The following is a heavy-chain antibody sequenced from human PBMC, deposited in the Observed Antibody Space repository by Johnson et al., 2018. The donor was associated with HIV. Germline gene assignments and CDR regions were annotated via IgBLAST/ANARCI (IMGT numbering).Heavy chain of an antibody. Sequence: VQLVESGGGLIQPGGSLRLSCAASGFIVSSNYMSWVRQAPGKGLEWVSVIYSGGSTYYADSVKGRFTISRDNSKNTLYRQMNSLRAEEKAVYYCAKALGVYGDYVLDAFDIWGQGTMVTVSS. D-gene: IGHD4-17*01. CDR2: IYSGGST. J-gene: IGHJ3*02. CDR3: AKALGVYGDYVLDAFDI. CDR1: GFIVSSNY. V-gene: IGHV3-66*03.